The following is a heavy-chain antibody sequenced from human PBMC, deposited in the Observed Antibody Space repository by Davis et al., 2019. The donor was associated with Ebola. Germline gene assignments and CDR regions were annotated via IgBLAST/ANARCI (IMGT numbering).Heavy chain of an antibody. V-gene: IGHV1-2*06. CDR1: GYTFTDYY. D-gene: IGHD1-14*01. CDR3: ARPILPEVTHCGVDY. J-gene: IGHJ4*02. Sequence: AASVKVSCKASGYTFTDYYLHWVRQAPGQGLEWMGRIYPFNGATNFADNFQGRVTMTTDMSITTAYMELSSLNSDDTAIYYCARPILPEVTHCGVDYWGQGTLVTVSS. CDR2: IYPFNGAT.